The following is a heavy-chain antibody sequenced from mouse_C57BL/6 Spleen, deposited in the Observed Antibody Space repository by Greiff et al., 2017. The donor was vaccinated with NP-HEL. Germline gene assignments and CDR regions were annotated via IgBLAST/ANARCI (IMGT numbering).Heavy chain of an antibody. Sequence: VQLQQPGAELVRPGSSVKLSCKASGYTFTSYWMHWVKQRPIQGLEWIGNIDPSDSETHYNQKFKDKATLTVDKSSSTAYMQLSSLTSEDSEVYYCARDYYGSPYYAMDYWGQGTSVTVSS. J-gene: IGHJ4*01. CDR1: GYTFTSYW. CDR3: ARDYYGSPYYAMDY. V-gene: IGHV1-52*01. CDR2: IDPSDSET. D-gene: IGHD1-1*01.